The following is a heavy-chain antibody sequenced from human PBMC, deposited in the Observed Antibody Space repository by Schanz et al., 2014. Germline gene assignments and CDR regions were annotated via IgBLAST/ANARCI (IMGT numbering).Heavy chain of an antibody. J-gene: IGHJ6*02. D-gene: IGHD6-6*01. V-gene: IGHV3-23*04. CDR1: GFTFSNYA. Sequence: EEQLVESGGGLVQPGGSLRLSCAASGFTFSNYAMTWVRQAPGKGLEWVSGITGSGDTTYNADSVKGRFTISRDNSKNMLYLEMTSLRGEDTAVYFCAKGRGGTSSEGLDQYCGMDVWGQGTTVTVSS. CDR3: AKGRGGTSSEGLDQYCGMDV. CDR2: ITGSGDTT.